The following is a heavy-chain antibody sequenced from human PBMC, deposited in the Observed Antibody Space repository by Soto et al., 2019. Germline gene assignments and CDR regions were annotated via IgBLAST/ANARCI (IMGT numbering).Heavy chain of an antibody. CDR3: AKAETYYDFWSGYPYYGMDV. D-gene: IGHD3-3*01. CDR2: ISYDGSNK. Sequence: QVQLVESGGGVVQPGRSLRLSCAASGFTFSSYGMHWVRQAPGKGLEWVAVISYDGSNKYYADSVKGRFTISRDNSKNTXYXXMNSLRAEDTAVYYCAKAETYYDFWSGYPYYGMDVWGPGTTVTVSS. CDR1: GFTFSSYG. J-gene: IGHJ6*02. V-gene: IGHV3-30*18.